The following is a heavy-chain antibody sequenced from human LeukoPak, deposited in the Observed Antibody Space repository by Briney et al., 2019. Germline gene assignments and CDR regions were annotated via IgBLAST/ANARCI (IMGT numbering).Heavy chain of an antibody. D-gene: IGHD1-26*01. CDR1: GFAFSDYW. V-gene: IGHV3-7*01. J-gene: IGHJ4*02. CDR2: IKQDGSEK. CDR3: ARGYSGSHCDN. Sequence: GGSLRLSCAASGFAFSDYWMTWVRQAPGKGLEWVANIKQDGSEKYYVDSVKGRFTISRDNAKNSLYLQMNSLRAEDTAVYYCARGYSGSHCDNWGQGTLVTVSS.